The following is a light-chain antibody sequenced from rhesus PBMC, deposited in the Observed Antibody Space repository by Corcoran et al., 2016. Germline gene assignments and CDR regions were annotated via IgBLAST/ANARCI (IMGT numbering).Light chain of an antibody. CDR2: YDS. Sequence: SYDLTQPPSLSVSPGQTARITCGGDNIGNKNVHWYQPKPPQAPVLVIYYDSERPAGIPERFSGPKSGNTATLTISGGEAGDEADYYCQVWDSSSDHYIFGAGTRLTVL. CDR3: QVWDSSSDHYI. CDR1: NIGNKN. V-gene: IGLV3-36*02. J-gene: IGLJ1*01.